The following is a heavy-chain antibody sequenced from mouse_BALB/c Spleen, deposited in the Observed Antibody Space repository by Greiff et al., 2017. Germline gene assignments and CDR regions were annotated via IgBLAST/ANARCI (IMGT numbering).Heavy chain of an antibody. V-gene: IGHV1S41*01. J-gene: IGHJ1*01. Sequence: DLVKPGASVKLSCKASGYTFTNYWINWIKQRPGQGLEWIGRIAPGSGSTYYNEMFKGKATLTVDTSSSTAYIQLSSLSSEDSAVYFCARSDYGNHYGYFDVWGAGTTVTVSS. CDR3: ARSDYGNHYGYFDV. CDR1: GYTFTNYW. CDR2: IAPGSGST. D-gene: IGHD2-1*01.